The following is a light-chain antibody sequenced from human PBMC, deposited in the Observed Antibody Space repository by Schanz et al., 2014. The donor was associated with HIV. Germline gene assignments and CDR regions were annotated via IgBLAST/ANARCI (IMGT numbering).Light chain of an antibody. CDR2: ENN. V-gene: IGLV1-40*01. CDR3: ATWHSSLREVV. J-gene: IGLJ2*01. CDR1: SSNIGAGYY. Sequence: QSVLTQPPSVSGAPGQRITISCTGSSSNIGAGYYVHWYQQFPGTAPKLLIYENNHRPSGVPDRISGSRSATSASLAITGLQAEDEADYYCATWHSSLREVVFGGGTKLTVL.